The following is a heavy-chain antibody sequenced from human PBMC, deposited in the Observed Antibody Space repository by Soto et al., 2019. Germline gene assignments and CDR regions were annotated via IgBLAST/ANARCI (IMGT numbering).Heavy chain of an antibody. CDR2: IRPDGSEK. D-gene: IGHD4-17*01. CDR1: GFTFRSYW. Sequence: EVQVVESGGGLVQPGGSLRVSCVGSGFTFRSYWMSWVRQAPGKGLEWVANIRPDGSEKYYVDSVKGRFTISRDNAKNSLYLQMSSLRAEDTAVYYCAREEGATVANNWFDSWGQGALVTASS. J-gene: IGHJ5*01. CDR3: AREEGATVANNWFDS. V-gene: IGHV3-7*03.